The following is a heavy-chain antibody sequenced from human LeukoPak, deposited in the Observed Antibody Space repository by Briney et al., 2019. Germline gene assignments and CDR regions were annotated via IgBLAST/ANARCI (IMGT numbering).Heavy chain of an antibody. J-gene: IGHJ5*02. Sequence: GASVKVSCKASGYTFTGYYMHWVRQAPGQGLEWMGFINPSGSSAAYAQKFQGRVTITRDTSASTAYMELSSLRSEDMAVYYCARGAKFRSYGSGTYYTSLPFDPWGQGTLVTVSS. CDR1: GYTFTGYY. V-gene: IGHV1-46*01. CDR3: ARGAKFRSYGSGTYYTSLPFDP. CDR2: INPSGSSA. D-gene: IGHD3-10*01.